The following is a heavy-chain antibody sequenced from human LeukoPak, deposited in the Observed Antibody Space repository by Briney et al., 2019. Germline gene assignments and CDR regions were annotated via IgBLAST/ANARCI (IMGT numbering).Heavy chain of an antibody. CDR2: ISSSGSTI. Sequence: SGGSLRLSCAASGFTFSSYEMNWVRQAPGKGLEWVSYISSSGSTIYYADSVKGRFTISRDNAKNSLYLQMNSLRAEGTSVYYCARDTNGDGWFDPWGQGTLVTVSS. V-gene: IGHV3-48*03. D-gene: IGHD4-17*01. CDR3: ARDTNGDGWFDP. CDR1: GFTFSSYE. J-gene: IGHJ5*02.